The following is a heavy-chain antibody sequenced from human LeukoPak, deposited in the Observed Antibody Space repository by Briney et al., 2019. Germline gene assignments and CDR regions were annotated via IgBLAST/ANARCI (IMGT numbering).Heavy chain of an antibody. CDR3: ARDPGGYYGSGNAFDI. CDR1: GGSISSYY. J-gene: IGHJ3*02. D-gene: IGHD3-10*01. V-gene: IGHV4-59*01. Sequence: SETLSLTCTVSGGSISSYYWSWIRQPPGKGLEWIGHIYYSGSTNYNPSLKSRVTISVDTSKNQFSLKPSSVTAADTAVYYCARDPGGYYGSGNAFDIWGQGTMVTVSS. CDR2: IYYSGST.